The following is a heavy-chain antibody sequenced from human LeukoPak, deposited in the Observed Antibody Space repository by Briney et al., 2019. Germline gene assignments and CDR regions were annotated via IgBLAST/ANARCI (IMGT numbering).Heavy chain of an antibody. V-gene: IGHV4-4*07. CDR3: ARIPAYYYDSSGYFDY. CDR1: GGSISSYY. Sequence: SETLSLTCTVSGGSISSYYWSWIRQPAGKGLEWIGRIYTSGSTNYNPSLKSRVTMSVDKSKNQFSLKLSSVTAADTAVYYCARIPAYYYDSSGYFDYWGQGTLVTVSS. D-gene: IGHD3-22*01. J-gene: IGHJ4*02. CDR2: IYTSGST.